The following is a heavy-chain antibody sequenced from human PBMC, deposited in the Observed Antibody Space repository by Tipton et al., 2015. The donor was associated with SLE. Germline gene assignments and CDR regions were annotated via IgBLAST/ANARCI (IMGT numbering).Heavy chain of an antibody. Sequence: SLRLSCAASGFTFSSYWMHWVRQAPGKGLGWVSRINRDGSSTSYADSVKGRFTISRDNAKNTLYLQMNSLRAEDTAVYYCARDPLGGPGVHKGEYSSSHYYYGMDVWGQGTTVTVSS. J-gene: IGHJ6*02. D-gene: IGHD6-6*01. CDR1: GFTFSSYW. V-gene: IGHV3-74*01. CDR2: INRDGSST. CDR3: ARDPLGGPGVHKGEYSSSHYYYGMDV.